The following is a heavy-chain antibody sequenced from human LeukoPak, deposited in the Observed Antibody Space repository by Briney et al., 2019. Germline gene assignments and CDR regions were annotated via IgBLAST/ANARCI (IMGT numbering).Heavy chain of an antibody. CDR1: GGTFSSYA. CDR3: ARDYDFWSGYYSGHFDY. CDR2: TIPIFGTA. V-gene: IGHV1-69*13. Sequence: PMASVKVSCKASGGTFSSYAISWVRQAPGQGLEWMGGTIPIFGTANYAQKFQGRVTITADESTSTAYMELSSLRSEDTAVYYCARDYDFWSGYYSGHFDYWGQGTLVTVSS. D-gene: IGHD3-3*01. J-gene: IGHJ4*02.